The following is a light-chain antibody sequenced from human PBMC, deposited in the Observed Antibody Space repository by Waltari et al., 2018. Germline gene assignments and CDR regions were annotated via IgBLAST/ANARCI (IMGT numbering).Light chain of an antibody. Sequence: QSVLTQSPSASGTPGQRVTISCSGSSSNIGVTVATWYQQPPGKAPKLLIYRNDQRPSGVPDRFSASKSGTSASLAISGLQSEDEADYYCAAWDDRMNGHWVFGGGTKVTVL. CDR3: AAWDDRMNGHWV. J-gene: IGLJ3*02. CDR1: SSNIGVTV. V-gene: IGLV1-44*01. CDR2: RND.